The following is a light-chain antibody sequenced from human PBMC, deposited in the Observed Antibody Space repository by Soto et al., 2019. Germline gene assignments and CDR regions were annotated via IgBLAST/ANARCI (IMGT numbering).Light chain of an antibody. J-gene: IGKJ5*01. CDR3: QQSYSTLR. CDR1: QDIRKY. CDR2: AAS. V-gene: IGKV1-39*01. Sequence: DIQMTQSPSTLSASVGDRVTITCQATQDIRKYLNWYQQKPGKAPKLLIYAASSLQSGVPSRSSGSGSGTDFTLTISSLQPEDFATYYCQQSYSTLRFGQGTRLEIK.